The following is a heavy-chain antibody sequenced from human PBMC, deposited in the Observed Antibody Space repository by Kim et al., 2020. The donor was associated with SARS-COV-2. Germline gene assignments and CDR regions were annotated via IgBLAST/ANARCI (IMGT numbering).Heavy chain of an antibody. CDR3: TRSGGSGSYSIDY. CDR2: IRSKANSYAT. V-gene: IGHV3-73*01. D-gene: IGHD3-10*01. J-gene: IGHJ4*02. Sequence: GGSLRLSCAASGFTFSGSAMHWVRQASGKGLEWVGRIRSKANSYATAYAASVKGRFTISRDDSKNTAYLQMNSLKTEDTAVYYCTRSGGSGSYSIDYWGQGTLVTVSS. CDR1: GFTFSGSA.